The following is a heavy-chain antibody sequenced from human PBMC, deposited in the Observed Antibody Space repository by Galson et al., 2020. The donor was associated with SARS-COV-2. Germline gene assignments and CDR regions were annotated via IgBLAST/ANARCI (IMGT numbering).Heavy chain of an antibody. CDR2: IYWNDDK. J-gene: IGHJ3*02. CDR3: AHRRRMGQQLEDAFDI. CDR1: GFSLSTTGVG. V-gene: IGHV2-5*01. Sequence: SGPTLVKPTQTLTLTCTFSGFSLSTTGVGVGWIRQPPGKALEWLALIYWNDDKRYSPSLKSRLTITKDTSKNQVVLTMTNMDPVDTATYYCAHRRRMGQQLEDAFDIWGQGTMVTVSS. D-gene: IGHD6-13*01.